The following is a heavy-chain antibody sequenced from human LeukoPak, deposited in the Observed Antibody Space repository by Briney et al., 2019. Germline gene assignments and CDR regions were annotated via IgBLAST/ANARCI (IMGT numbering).Heavy chain of an antibody. CDR3: ARDPSGNLYFDY. Sequence: GGSLRLSCAASGFNVSNSYMSWVRQAPGKGLEWVSVLHTGGRTSYADSVMGRFTISTDNSKNTLFLQMNSLRAEDTAVYYCARDPSGNLYFDYWGQGALVTVSS. J-gene: IGHJ4*02. D-gene: IGHD6-19*01. CDR2: LHTGGRT. CDR1: GFNVSNSY. V-gene: IGHV3-53*01.